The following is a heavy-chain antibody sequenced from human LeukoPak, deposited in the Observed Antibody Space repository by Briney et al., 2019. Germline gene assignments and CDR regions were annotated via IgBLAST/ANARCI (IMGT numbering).Heavy chain of an antibody. J-gene: IGHJ4*02. D-gene: IGHD3-16*02. CDR2: IYYSGST. V-gene: IGHV4-30-4*08. Sequence: PSQTLSLTWTVSGGSISSGDYYWSWIRQPPGKGLVWIGYIYYSGSTYYNPSLKSRVTISVDTSKNQFSLKLSSVTAADTAVYYCARVVITFGGVIHPANFYYWGQGTLVTVSS. CDR1: GGSISSGDYY. CDR3: ARVVITFGGVIHPANFYY.